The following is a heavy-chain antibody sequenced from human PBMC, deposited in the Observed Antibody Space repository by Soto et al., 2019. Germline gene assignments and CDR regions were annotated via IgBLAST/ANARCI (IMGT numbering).Heavy chain of an antibody. V-gene: IGHV3-33*01. Sequence: GGSLRLSCAASGFTFSSYGMHWVRQAPGKGLEWVAVIWFDGSNKYYADSVKGRFTISRDNSKNTLYLQMNSLRAEDTAVYYCARGVGHYYNYMDVWGKGTTVTVSS. CDR3: ARGVGHYYNYMDV. CDR2: IWFDGSNK. J-gene: IGHJ6*03. CDR1: GFTFSSYG. D-gene: IGHD1-26*01.